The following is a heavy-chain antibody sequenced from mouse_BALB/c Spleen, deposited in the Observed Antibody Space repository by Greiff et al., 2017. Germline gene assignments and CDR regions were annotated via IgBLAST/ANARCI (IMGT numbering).Heavy chain of an antibody. CDR1: GYSITSDYA. Sequence: EVKVEESGPGLVKPSQSLSLTCTVTGYSITSDYAWNWIRQFPGNKLEWMGYISYSGSTSYNPSLKSRISITRDTSKNQFFLQLNSVTTEDTATYYCARSDYYGNYVDAMDYWGQGTSVTVSS. J-gene: IGHJ4*01. CDR2: ISYSGST. D-gene: IGHD2-1*01. CDR3: ARSDYYGNYVDAMDY. V-gene: IGHV3-2*02.